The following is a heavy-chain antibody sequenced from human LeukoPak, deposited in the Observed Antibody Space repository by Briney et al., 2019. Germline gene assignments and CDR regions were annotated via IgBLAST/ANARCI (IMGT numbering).Heavy chain of an antibody. CDR1: GFTFSSYA. CDR3: AKDAAPYYDILTGYPT. CDR2: ISGSGGST. V-gene: IGHV3-23*01. Sequence: GGSLRLSCAASGFTFSSYAMSWVRQAPGKGLEWVSAISGSGGSTYYADSVKGRFTISRDNSKNTLYLQMNSLRAEGTAVYYCAKDAAPYYDILTGYPTWGQGTLVTVSS. J-gene: IGHJ5*02. D-gene: IGHD3-9*01.